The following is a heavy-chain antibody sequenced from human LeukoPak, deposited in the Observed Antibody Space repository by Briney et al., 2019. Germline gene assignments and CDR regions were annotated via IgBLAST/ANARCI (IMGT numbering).Heavy chain of an antibody. D-gene: IGHD3-22*01. Sequence: GGSLRLSCAASGFTFSSYGMHWVRQAPGKGLEWVAFIRYDGSGKYYADSVKGRFTISRDSSKNTLYLQMNSLRAEDTAVYYCASKDPYDSSAYLLDYWGQGTLVTVSS. CDR1: GFTFSSYG. CDR3: ASKDPYDSSAYLLDY. V-gene: IGHV3-30*02. CDR2: IRYDGSGK. J-gene: IGHJ4*02.